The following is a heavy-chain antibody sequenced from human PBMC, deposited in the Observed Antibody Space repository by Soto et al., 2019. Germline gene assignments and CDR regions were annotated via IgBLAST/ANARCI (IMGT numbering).Heavy chain of an antibody. CDR3: ASSPHLDFDY. V-gene: IGHV1-69*10. CDR2: IIPILGTA. D-gene: IGHD3-16*01. CDR1: GGTFSSYA. J-gene: IGHJ4*02. Sequence: GASVKVSCKASGGTFSSYAISWVRQAHGQGLEWMGGIIPILGTANYAQKFQGRVTITADKSTSTAYMELSSLRSEDTAVYYCASSPHLDFDYWGQGTLVTVSS.